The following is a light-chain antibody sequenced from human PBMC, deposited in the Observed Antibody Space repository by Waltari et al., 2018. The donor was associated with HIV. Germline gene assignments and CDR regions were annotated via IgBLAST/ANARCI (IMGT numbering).Light chain of an antibody. V-gene: IGLV1-47*01. CDR3: ATWDDSLNSFWV. J-gene: IGLJ3*02. CDR2: RND. Sequence: QSVLTQPPSASGTPGQRVVISCSGGSSNIGNNFVYWYQQLPGSTPKPLIYRNDQRPSGVSDRFSGSKSGTSASLAISGLRSEDEADYYCATWDDSLNSFWVFGGGTKVTVL. CDR1: SSNIGNNF.